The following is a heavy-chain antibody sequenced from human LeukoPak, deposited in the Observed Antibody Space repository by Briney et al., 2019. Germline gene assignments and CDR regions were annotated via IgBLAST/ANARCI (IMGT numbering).Heavy chain of an antibody. D-gene: IGHD3-22*01. CDR2: IYTSGGT. V-gene: IGHV4-4*07. J-gene: IGHJ6*03. Sequence: SETLSLTCTVSCGSVSSYYWSWIRQPAGKGLEWIGRIYTSGGTNYNPSLKSRVTMSVDTSKNQFSLNLTSVTAADTAVYYCARLGPYSSGYLYYFYYYMDVWGKGTTVTVSS. CDR1: CGSVSSYY. CDR3: ARLGPYSSGYLYYFYYYMDV.